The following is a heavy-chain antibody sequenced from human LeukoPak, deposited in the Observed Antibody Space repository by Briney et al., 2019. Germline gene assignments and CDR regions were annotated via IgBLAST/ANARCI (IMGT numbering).Heavy chain of an antibody. Sequence: GGSLRLSCAASGFTFSSYAMHWVRQAPGKGLERVAVISYDGSNKYYADSVKGRFTISRDNSKNTLYLQMNSLRAEDTAVYYCARDARGFTMVRGTLDYWGQGTLVTVSS. J-gene: IGHJ4*02. V-gene: IGHV3-30*04. CDR1: GFTFSSYA. CDR2: ISYDGSNK. CDR3: ARDARGFTMVRGTLDY. D-gene: IGHD3-10*01.